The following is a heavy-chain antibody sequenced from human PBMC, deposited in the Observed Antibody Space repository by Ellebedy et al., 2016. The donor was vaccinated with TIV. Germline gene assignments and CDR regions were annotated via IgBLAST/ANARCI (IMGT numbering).Heavy chain of an antibody. CDR2: IKQDGSEK. J-gene: IGHJ4*02. D-gene: IGHD3-22*01. CDR1: GFTFSSYW. CDR3: ARLPSITMIVVVIPRFIDY. Sequence: GGSLRLSXAASGFTFSSYWMSWVRQAPGKGLEWVANIKQDGSEKCYVDSVKGRFTISRDNAKNSLYLQMNSLRAEDTAVYYCARLPSITMIVVVIPRFIDYWGQGTLVTVSS. V-gene: IGHV3-7*03.